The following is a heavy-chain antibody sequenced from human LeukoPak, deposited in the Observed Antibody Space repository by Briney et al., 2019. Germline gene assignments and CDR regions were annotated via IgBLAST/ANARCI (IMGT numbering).Heavy chain of an antibody. D-gene: IGHD3-22*01. V-gene: IGHV3-23*01. J-gene: IGHJ4*02. CDR3: AKDLRRHYYDSSGYHYFDY. CDR1: GFTFSSYA. CDR2: ISGSGGST. Sequence: GGSLRLSCAASGFTFSSYAMSWVRQAPGKGLEWVSAISGSGGSTYYADSVKGRFTISRDNSMNTLYLQMNSLRAEDTAVYYCAKDLRRHYYDSSGYHYFDYWGQGTLVTVSS.